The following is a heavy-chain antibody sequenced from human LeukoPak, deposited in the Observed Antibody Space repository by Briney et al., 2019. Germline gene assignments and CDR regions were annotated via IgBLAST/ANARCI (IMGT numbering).Heavy chain of an antibody. CDR2: IYYSGST. D-gene: IGHD3-22*01. Sequence: SETLSLTCTVSGGSISSSSYYWGWIRQPPGKGLEWIGSIYYSGSTYYNPSLKSRVTISVDTSKNQFSLKLSSVTAADTAVYYCARATGYDSSGYPSYFDYWGQGTLVTVSS. CDR3: ARATGYDSSGYPSYFDY. CDR1: GGSISSSSYY. J-gene: IGHJ4*02. V-gene: IGHV4-39*07.